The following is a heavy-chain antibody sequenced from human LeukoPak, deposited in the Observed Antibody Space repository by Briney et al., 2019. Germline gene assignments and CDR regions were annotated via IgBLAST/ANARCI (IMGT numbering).Heavy chain of an antibody. V-gene: IGHV3-15*01. CDR1: GFTFSNAW. CDR2: IKSKTDGGTT. J-gene: IGHJ4*02. D-gene: IGHD3-22*01. CDR3: TAARPYYYDSSGYYYFFDY. Sequence: PGGSLRLSCAASGFTFSNAWMSWVRQAPGKGLEWVGRIKSKTDGGTTDYAAPVKGRFTISRDDSKNTLYLQMNSLKTEDTAVYYCTAARPYYYDSSGYYYFFDYWGQGTLVTVSS.